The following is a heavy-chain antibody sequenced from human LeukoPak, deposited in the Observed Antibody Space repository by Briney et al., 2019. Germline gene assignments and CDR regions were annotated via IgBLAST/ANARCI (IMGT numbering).Heavy chain of an antibody. CDR1: GFTFSSYG. CDR2: ISYDGSNK. Sequence: GRSLRLSCAASGFTFSSYGMHWVRQAPGKGLEWVAVISYDGSNKYYADSVKGRFTISRDNSKNTLYLQMNSLRAEDAAVYYCAKDTIAAAGIEYFQHWGQGTLVTVSS. V-gene: IGHV3-30*18. CDR3: AKDTIAAAGIEYFQH. D-gene: IGHD6-13*01. J-gene: IGHJ1*01.